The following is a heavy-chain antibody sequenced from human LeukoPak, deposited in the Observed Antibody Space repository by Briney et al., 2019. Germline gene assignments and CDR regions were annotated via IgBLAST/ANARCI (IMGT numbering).Heavy chain of an antibody. J-gene: IGHJ5*02. Sequence: SETLSLTCTVSGGSISSSSYYWGWIRQPPGKGLEWIGSIYYSGSTYNNPSLKSRVTISVDTSKNQFSLKLSSVTAADTAMYYCVKAGEDGSGPNWFDPWGQGTLVTVSS. CDR1: GGSISSSSYY. CDR3: VKAGEDGSGPNWFDP. D-gene: IGHD3-10*01. CDR2: IYYSGST. V-gene: IGHV4-39*07.